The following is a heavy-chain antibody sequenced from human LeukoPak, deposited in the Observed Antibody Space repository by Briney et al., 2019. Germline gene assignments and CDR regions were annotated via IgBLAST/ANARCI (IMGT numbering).Heavy chain of an antibody. CDR2: IYYSGST. Sequence: PSETLSLTCTVSGDSISSYYWGWIRQPPGKGLEWIGSIYYSGSTYYNPSLKSRVTISVDTSKNQFSLKLSPVTAADTAVYYCARQRGTIFATGVFDYWGQGTLVTVSS. D-gene: IGHD3-3*01. CDR1: GDSISSYY. CDR3: ARQRGTIFATGVFDY. V-gene: IGHV4-39*01. J-gene: IGHJ4*02.